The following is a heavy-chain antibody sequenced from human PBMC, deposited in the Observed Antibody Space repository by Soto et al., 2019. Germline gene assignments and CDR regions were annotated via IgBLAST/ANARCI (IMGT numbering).Heavy chain of an antibody. V-gene: IGHV3-23*01. CDR1: GLTFGNYA. J-gene: IGHJ2*01. Sequence: EVQLLESGGGLVQPGGSVRLSCAASGLTFGNYAMSWVRQAPGKGLEWVSAISGDSGRTYYADSVKGRFTISRDNSKNTLYLQMNPLRAEDTAVYYSAVTPNCGRDCSAASYWYFDIWGRGTLVTVSS. CDR2: ISGDSGRT. CDR3: AVTPNCGRDCSAASYWYFDI. D-gene: IGHD2-21*02.